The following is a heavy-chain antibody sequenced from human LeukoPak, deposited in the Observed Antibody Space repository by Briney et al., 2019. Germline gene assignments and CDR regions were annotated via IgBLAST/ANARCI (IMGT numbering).Heavy chain of an antibody. CDR1: GGSISNYY. V-gene: IGHV4-59*01. CDR2: IFYSGST. CDR3: ARGASPDF. Sequence: SETLSLTCTVSGGSISNYYWSWIRQPPGKGLEWIGYIFYSGSTNYNPSLKSRVTMSLDTSKSHISLKLSSVTAADTAVYYCARGASPDFWGQGTLVTVSS. J-gene: IGHJ4*02.